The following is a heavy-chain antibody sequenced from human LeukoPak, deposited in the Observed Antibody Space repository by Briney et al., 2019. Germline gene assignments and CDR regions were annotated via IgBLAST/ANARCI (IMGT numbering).Heavy chain of an antibody. J-gene: IGHJ5*02. V-gene: IGHV3-11*01. CDR3: ARDLGYCSSTSCFNWFDP. CDR2: ISSSGSTI. Sequence: GGSLRLSCAASGFTFSDYYMSWIRQAPGKGLEWVSYISSSGSTIYYADSVKGRFTISRDNAKNSLYLQMNSLRAEDTAVYYCARDLGYCSSTSCFNWFDPWGQGTLVTVSS. CDR1: GFTFSDYY. D-gene: IGHD2-2*01.